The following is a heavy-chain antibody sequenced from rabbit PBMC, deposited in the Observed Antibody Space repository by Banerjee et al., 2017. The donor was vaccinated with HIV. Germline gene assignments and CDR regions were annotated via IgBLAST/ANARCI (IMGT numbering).Heavy chain of an antibody. J-gene: IGHJ4*01. Sequence: QEQLEESGGDLVKPEGSLTLTCTASGFSFSSGYDMCWVRQAPGKGLEWIACIGGSSGSTYYASWVNGRFTISKTSSTTVTLQMTSLTAADTATYFCAREGYVSSSAVHNAFTLWGQGTLVTVS. CDR1: GFSFSSGYD. V-gene: IGHV1S45*01. CDR3: AREGYVSSSAVHNAFTL. CDR2: IGGSSGST. D-gene: IGHD1-1*01.